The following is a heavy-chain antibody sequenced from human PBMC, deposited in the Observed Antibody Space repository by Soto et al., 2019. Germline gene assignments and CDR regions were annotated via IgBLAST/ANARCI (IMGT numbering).Heavy chain of an antibody. CDR3: ARSEAVPSYYYYGMDV. J-gene: IGHJ6*02. V-gene: IGHV1-3*01. CDR2: INAGNGNT. Sequence: ASVKVSCKASGYTFTSYAMHWVRQAPGQRLEWVGWINAGNGNTKYSQKFQGRVTITRDTSASTAYMELSSLRSEDTAVYYCARSEAVPSYYYYGMDVWGQGTTVTVSS. CDR1: GYTFTSYA.